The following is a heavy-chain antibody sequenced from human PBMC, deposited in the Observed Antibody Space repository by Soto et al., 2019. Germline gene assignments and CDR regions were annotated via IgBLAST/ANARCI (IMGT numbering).Heavy chain of an antibody. CDR2: IKQDGSEK. J-gene: IGHJ4*02. CDR3: ARVRGNWNLYYFDY. CDR1: GFTFSSYW. V-gene: IGHV3-7*01. Sequence: GGSLRLSCAASGFTFSSYWMSWVRQAPGKGLEWVANIKQDGSEKYYVDSVKGRFTISRDNAKNSLYLQMNSLRAEDTAVYYCARVRGNWNLYYFDYWGQGTLVTVSS. D-gene: IGHD1-1*01.